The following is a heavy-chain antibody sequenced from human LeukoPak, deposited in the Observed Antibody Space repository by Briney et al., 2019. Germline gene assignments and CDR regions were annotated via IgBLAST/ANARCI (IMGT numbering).Heavy chain of an antibody. J-gene: IGHJ5*02. V-gene: IGHV1-2*02. D-gene: IGHD2-2*02. CDR2: INPNSGGT. CDR3: ARLPDGYCSSTSCYNP. CDR1: GYTFTGYY. Sequence: EASVKVSCKASGYTFTGYYMHWVRQAPGQGLEWMGWINPNSGGTNYAQKFQGRVTMTRDTSISTAYMELSRLRSDDTAVYYCARLPDGYCSSTSCYNPWGQGTLVTVSS.